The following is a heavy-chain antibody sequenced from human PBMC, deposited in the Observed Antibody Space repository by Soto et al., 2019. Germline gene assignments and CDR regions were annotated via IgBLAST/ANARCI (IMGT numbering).Heavy chain of an antibody. Sequence: EVQLLESGGGLVQPGGSLRLSCAASGFTFNTYAMNWVRQAPEKGPEWVSTVVDSGDTTYYADSVKGRFTISRDNSKDTLYLQMDSLRSEDTAIYYCAKMSGPPGGYFDYWGQGSLVTVSS. V-gene: IGHV3-23*01. J-gene: IGHJ4*02. CDR2: VVDSGDTT. CDR1: GFTFNTYA. D-gene: IGHD3-10*01. CDR3: AKMSGPPGGYFDY.